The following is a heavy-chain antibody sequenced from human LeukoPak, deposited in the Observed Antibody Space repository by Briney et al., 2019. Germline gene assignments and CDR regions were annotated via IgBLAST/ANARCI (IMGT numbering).Heavy chain of an antibody. CDR3: TTGGDYGDYYYYYGMDV. CDR2: IKSKTDGGTT. V-gene: IGHV3-15*01. Sequence: GGSLRLSCAASGSTFSNAWMSWVRQAPGKGLEWVGRIKSKTDGGTTDYAAPVKGRFTISRDDSKNTLYLQMNSLKTEDTAVYYCTTGGDYGDYYYYYGMDVWGQGTTVTVSS. D-gene: IGHD4-17*01. J-gene: IGHJ6*02. CDR1: GSTFSNAW.